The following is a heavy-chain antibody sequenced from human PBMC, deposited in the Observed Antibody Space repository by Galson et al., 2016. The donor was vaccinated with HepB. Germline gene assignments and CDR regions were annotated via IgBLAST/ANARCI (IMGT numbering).Heavy chain of an antibody. Sequence: SVKVSCKASGGTFSNYAISWVRQAPGQGLEWMGGIIPKFSTPQYAKKFRGRVAITADESTSTAYMELSSLRSEDTAVYYCARDEGGLMTTVRFDPWGQGTLVTVSS. CDR3: ARDEGGLMTTVRFDP. V-gene: IGHV1-69*13. CDR2: IIPKFSTP. CDR1: GGTFSNYA. D-gene: IGHD4-17*01. J-gene: IGHJ5*02.